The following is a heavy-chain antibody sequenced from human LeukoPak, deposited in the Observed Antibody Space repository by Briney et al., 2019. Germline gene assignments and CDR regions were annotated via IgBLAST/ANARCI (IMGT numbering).Heavy chain of an antibody. J-gene: IGHJ4*02. CDR1: GGSISIYY. CDR3: ARVIPAAGFFDY. V-gene: IGHV4-59*08. Sequence: PSETLSLTCTVSGGSISIYYWSWIRQPPGKGLEWIGYIYYSGSTNYNPSLKSRVTISVDTSKNQFSLKLSSVTAADTAVYYCARVIPAAGFFDYWGQGTLVTVSS. CDR2: IYYSGST. D-gene: IGHD6-13*01.